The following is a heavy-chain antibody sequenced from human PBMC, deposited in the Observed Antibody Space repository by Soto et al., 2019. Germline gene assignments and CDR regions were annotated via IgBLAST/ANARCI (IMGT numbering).Heavy chain of an antibody. D-gene: IGHD1-1*01. CDR3: VRDGTKTLRDWFDP. Sequence: TLSLTCTFSGASISGFYWSWIRKSAGKGLEWIGRIYATGTTDYNPSLKSRVMMSVDTSKKQFSLKLRSVTAADTAVYYCVRDGTKTLRDWFDPWGQGISVTVSS. V-gene: IGHV4-4*07. CDR1: GASISGFY. CDR2: IYATGTT. J-gene: IGHJ5*02.